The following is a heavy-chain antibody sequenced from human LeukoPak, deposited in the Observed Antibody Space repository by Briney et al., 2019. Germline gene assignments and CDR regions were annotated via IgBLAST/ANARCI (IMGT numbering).Heavy chain of an antibody. J-gene: IGHJ6*02. Sequence: MTSQTLSLTCAVSGGSISSGGYSWRWIRQPPGKGLEWIGYIYHSGSTYYNPSLKSRVTISVDRSKNQFSLKLSSVTAADTAVYYCARGRNGMDVWGQGTTVTVSS. CDR2: IYHSGST. CDR3: ARGRNGMDV. CDR1: GGSISSGGYS. V-gene: IGHV4-30-2*01.